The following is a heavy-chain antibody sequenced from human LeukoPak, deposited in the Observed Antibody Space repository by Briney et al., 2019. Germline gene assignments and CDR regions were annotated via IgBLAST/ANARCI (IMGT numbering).Heavy chain of an antibody. J-gene: IGHJ4*02. CDR1: GFTFSSYA. D-gene: IGHD6-13*01. V-gene: IGHV3-23*01. CDR3: AKDPSSSWFGDYFDY. CDR2: ISGSGGST. Sequence: GGSLRLSCAASGFTFSSYAMSWVRQAPGKGLEWVSAISGSGGSTYYADSVKGRFTISRDNSKNTLYLQMNSLRAEDTAVYYCAKDPSSSWFGDYFDYWGQGTLVTVSS.